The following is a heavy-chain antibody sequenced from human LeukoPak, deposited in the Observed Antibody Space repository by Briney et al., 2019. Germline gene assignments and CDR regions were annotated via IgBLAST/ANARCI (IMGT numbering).Heavy chain of an antibody. J-gene: IGHJ4*02. D-gene: IGHD1-26*01. Sequence: GGSLRLSCAASGFTFSSYWMSWVRQAPGKGLEWVANIKEDGSQKNYVDSVKGRFTISRDNAKKSPYLQMISLRAEDTAVYYCARDTPSGSYDYWGQGALVTVSS. CDR3: ARDTPSGSYDY. CDR1: GFTFSSYW. V-gene: IGHV3-7*01. CDR2: IKEDGSQK.